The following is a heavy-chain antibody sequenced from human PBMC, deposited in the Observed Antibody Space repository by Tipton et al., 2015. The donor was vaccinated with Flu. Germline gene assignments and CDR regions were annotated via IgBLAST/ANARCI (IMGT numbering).Heavy chain of an antibody. CDR2: VSGDNQKT. V-gene: IGHV1-18*01. D-gene: IGHD2-2*01. J-gene: IGHJ6*02. Sequence: QLVQSGAEVKKPGSTVKVSCKASGGTFNRHAISWVRQAPGQGLEWMGWVSGDNQKTNYAESFQGRVTMTTDTPTSTAYMELRRLNSDDTAMYYCARDPKDAPGKMYLSGMDVWGQGTTVTVS. CDR3: ARDPKDAPGKMYLSGMDV. CDR1: GGTFNRHA.